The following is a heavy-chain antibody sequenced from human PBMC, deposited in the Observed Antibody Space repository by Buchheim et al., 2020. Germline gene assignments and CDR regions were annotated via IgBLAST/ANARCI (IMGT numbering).Heavy chain of an antibody. CDR2: SYYSGST. CDR1: GGSISSSSYY. V-gene: IGHV4-39*01. CDR3: ARRPRYCSGGSCGGWFDP. D-gene: IGHD2-15*01. J-gene: IGHJ5*02. Sequence: QLQLQESGPGLVKPSETLSLTCTVSGGSISSSSYYWGWIRQPPGKGLEWIGSSYYSGSTYYNPSLKSRVTISVDTSKNQFSLKLSSVTAADTAVYYCARRPRYCSGGSCGGWFDPWGQGTL.